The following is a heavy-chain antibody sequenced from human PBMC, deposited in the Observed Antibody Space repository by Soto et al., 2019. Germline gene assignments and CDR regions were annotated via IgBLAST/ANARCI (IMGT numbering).Heavy chain of an antibody. V-gene: IGHV4-34*01. CDR2: INHSGST. CDR3: AINGPLSGVHVRRAFDL. Sequence: TISHTRGVGGGYSSGYYWSRINKPPGKGLEWIGEINHSGSTNHNPSLKSRVTISVDTSKNQFSLKLSSVTAADTAVYYCAINGPLSGVHVRRAFDLWGQGTMVTVSS. J-gene: IGHJ3*01. D-gene: IGHD6-25*01. CDR1: GGYSSGYY.